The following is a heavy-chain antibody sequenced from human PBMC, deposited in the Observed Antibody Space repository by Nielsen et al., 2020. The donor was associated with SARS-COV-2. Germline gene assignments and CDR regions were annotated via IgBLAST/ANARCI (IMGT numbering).Heavy chain of an antibody. D-gene: IGHD3-10*01. CDR1: GYSFTSYW. V-gene: IGHV5-51*01. J-gene: IGHJ4*02. CDR2: IYPGDSDT. Sequence: GESLKISCKGSGYSFTSYWIGWVRQMPGKGLEWMGIIYPGDSDTRYSPSFQGQVSFSVDKSISTAYLQWTSLKASDTALYYCARHDYGSGNYFVDFWGQGTQVTVSS. CDR3: ARHDYGSGNYFVDF.